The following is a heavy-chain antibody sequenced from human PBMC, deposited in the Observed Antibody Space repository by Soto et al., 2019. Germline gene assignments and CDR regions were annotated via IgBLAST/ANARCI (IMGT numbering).Heavy chain of an antibody. D-gene: IGHD2-2*01. Sequence: PWGSLRFSCAASVFTFRRYGMNWVRQAPGKGLEWVSTISSSTSYVYYADSVKGRFSVSRDNAKKILYLEMYALRTEDTAVYYCARDPSEGRVGNWFESWGQGTMVTVSS. J-gene: IGHJ5*01. V-gene: IGHV3-21*01. CDR3: ARDPSEGRVGNWFES. CDR1: VFTFRRYG. CDR2: ISSSTSYV.